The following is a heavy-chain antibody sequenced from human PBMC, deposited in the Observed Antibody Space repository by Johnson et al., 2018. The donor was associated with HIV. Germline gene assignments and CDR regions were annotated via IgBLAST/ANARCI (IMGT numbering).Heavy chain of an antibody. CDR1: GFTFDDYA. Sequence: QVQLVESGGGLVQPGRSLKLSCAASGFTFDDYAMHWVRQTPGKGLEWVAVISYDGSNKYFADSVKGRFTISRDKSKNTLYLQMNSLRAEDTAVYYCTTGRPSSAAFDIWG. V-gene: IGHV3-30*03. CDR2: ISYDGSNK. CDR3: TTGRPSSAAFDI. J-gene: IGHJ3*02.